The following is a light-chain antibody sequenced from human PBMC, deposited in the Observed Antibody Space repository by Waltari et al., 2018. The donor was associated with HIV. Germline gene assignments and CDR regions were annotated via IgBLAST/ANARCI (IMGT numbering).Light chain of an antibody. CDR3: QQYYNPPRT. CDR1: QSVLYSSNNKNY. V-gene: IGKV4-1*01. CDR2: WAS. Sequence: DIVMTQSPDSLTVSLGERATINCKSSQSVLYSSNNKNYLAWYQQKAGQPPNLLIYWASSRGPGVPDRFSGSGSGTDFTLTISSLQAEDVAVYYCQQYYNPPRTFGQGTKVEIK. J-gene: IGKJ1*01.